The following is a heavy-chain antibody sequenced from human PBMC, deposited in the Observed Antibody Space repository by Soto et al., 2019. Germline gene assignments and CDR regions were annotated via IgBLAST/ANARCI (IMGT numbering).Heavy chain of an antibody. D-gene: IGHD3-3*01. CDR1: GFTFSDYF. V-gene: IGHV3-11*06. CDR2: ISSSSSDT. Sequence: VQLVESGGGLVQPGGSLRLSCAASGFTFSDYFLTWIRQAPGKGLEWVSYISSSSSDTNYADSVKGRFTISRDNAKNSLFLQMNNLRVDDTAVYYCARDYDFWSGYLSGHFDYWGQGTLVTVSS. CDR3: ARDYDFWSGYLSGHFDY. J-gene: IGHJ4*02.